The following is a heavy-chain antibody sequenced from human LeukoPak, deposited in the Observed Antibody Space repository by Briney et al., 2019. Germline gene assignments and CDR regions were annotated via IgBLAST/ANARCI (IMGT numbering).Heavy chain of an antibody. Sequence: GASVKVSCKASGGTFTSYAMNWVRQAPGQGLEWMGWINTNTGNPTYAQGFTGRFVFSLDTSVSTAYLQISSLKAEDTAVYYCARGSQTVSGWDNWFDPWGQGTLVTVSS. CDR3: ARGSQTVSGWDNWFDP. CDR1: GGTFTSYA. D-gene: IGHD6-19*01. CDR2: INTNTGNP. J-gene: IGHJ5*02. V-gene: IGHV7-4-1*02.